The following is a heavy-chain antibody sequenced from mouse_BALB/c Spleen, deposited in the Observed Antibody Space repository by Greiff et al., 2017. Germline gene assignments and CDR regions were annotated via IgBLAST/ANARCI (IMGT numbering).Heavy chain of an antibody. J-gene: IGHJ1*01. CDR1: GFSLTSYG. CDR3: ARHAYGSSHWYFDV. CDR2: IWSDGST. Sequence: VQGVESGPDLVAPSQSLSITCTVSGFSLTSYGVHWVRQPPGKGLEWLVVIWSDGSTTYNSALKSRLSISKDNSKSQVFLKMNSLQTDDTAMYYCARHAYGSSHWYFDVWGAGTTVTVSS. V-gene: IGHV2-6-2*01. D-gene: IGHD1-1*01.